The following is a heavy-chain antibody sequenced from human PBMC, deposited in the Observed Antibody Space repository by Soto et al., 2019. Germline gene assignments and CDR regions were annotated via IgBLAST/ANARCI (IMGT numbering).Heavy chain of an antibody. J-gene: IGHJ6*02. Sequence: GGSLRLSCAASGFTFSSYWMHWVRQAPGKGLVWVSRINSDGSSTSYADSVKGRFTISRDNAKNTLYLQMNSLRAEDTAVYYCARVPEGEPLYYYYGMDVWGQGTTVTVSS. CDR1: GFTFSSYW. CDR2: INSDGSST. CDR3: ARVPEGEPLYYYYGMDV. V-gene: IGHV3-74*01. D-gene: IGHD2-21*01.